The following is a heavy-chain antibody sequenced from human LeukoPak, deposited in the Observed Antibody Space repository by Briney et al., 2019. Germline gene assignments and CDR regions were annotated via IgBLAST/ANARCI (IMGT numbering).Heavy chain of an antibody. J-gene: IGHJ1*01. V-gene: IGHV3-23*01. CDR1: GFTFSSYA. CDR3: AKDLGSSWYPEYFQH. CDR2: ISGSGGST. Sequence: GGSLRLSCAASGFTFSSYAMSWVRQAPGKGLEWVSAISGSGGSTYYADSVKGRFTISRGNSKNTLYLQMNSLRAEDTAVYYCAKDLGSSWYPEYFQHWGQGTLVTVSS. D-gene: IGHD6-13*01.